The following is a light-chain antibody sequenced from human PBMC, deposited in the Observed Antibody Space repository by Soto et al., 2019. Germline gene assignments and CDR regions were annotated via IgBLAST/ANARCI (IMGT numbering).Light chain of an antibody. V-gene: IGLV2-14*01. Sequence: QSALTQPASVSGSPGQSITISCSGTSSDVGAHNLVSWYQQHPGRAPKLMIYAVSNRPSGVSNLFSGSKSGNTASLTISGLQAEDEADYYCCSLTTRDSHVFGTGTKLTVL. CDR1: SSDVGAHNL. J-gene: IGLJ1*01. CDR2: AVS. CDR3: CSLTTRDSHV.